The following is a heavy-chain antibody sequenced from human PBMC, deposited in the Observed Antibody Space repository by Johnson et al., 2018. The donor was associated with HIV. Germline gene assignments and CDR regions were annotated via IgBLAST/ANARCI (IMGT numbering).Heavy chain of an antibody. Sequence: QVQLVESGGGVVQPGRSLRLSCAASGFAFSSYAMHWVRQAPGKGLEWVAVISYDGTSKYQADSVKGRFTISRDNSKNKLFMQMNSLRGEDTAVYYCARARRAAAQRDAFAIWGQGTMVTVSS. V-gene: IGHV3-30*04. J-gene: IGHJ3*02. CDR1: GFAFSSYA. CDR3: ARARRAAAQRDAFAI. D-gene: IGHD6-13*01. CDR2: ISYDGTSK.